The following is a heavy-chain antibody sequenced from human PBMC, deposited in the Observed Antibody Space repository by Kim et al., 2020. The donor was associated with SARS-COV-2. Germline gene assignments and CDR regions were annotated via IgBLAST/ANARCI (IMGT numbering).Heavy chain of an antibody. V-gene: IGHV1-69*04. J-gene: IGHJ4*02. CDR2: A. CDR3: ARVGDNTAINY. Sequence: ANYAQKFQGRVTITADKSTSTAYMELSSLRSEDTAVYYCARVGDNTAINYWGQGTLVTVSS. D-gene: IGHD5-18*01.